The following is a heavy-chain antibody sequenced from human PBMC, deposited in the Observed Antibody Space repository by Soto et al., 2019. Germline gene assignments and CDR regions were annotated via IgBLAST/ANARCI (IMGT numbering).Heavy chain of an antibody. Sequence: QVQLVQSGAEVKKPGASVKVSCKASGYTFTSYGISWVRQAPGQGLEWMGWISAYNGNTNYAQKLQGRVTMTTDTSTSTDYMELRRLRSDDTAVYYCAGDPYSSGWYIAFDIWGQGTMVTVSS. D-gene: IGHD6-19*01. V-gene: IGHV1-18*01. CDR3: AGDPYSSGWYIAFDI. J-gene: IGHJ3*02. CDR1: GYTFTSYG. CDR2: ISAYNGNT.